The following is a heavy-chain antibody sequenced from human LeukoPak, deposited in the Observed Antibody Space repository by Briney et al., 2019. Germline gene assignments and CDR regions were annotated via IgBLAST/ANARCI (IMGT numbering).Heavy chain of an antibody. CDR2: MWYDGSYK. D-gene: IGHD2-8*01. J-gene: IGHJ5*02. V-gene: IGHV3-33*01. CDR3: ARDNGGYNWFDP. Sequence: PGGSLRLSCAASGYTFTTNGLHWVRMAPGKGLGWVAVMWYDGSYKYYADSVKGRFSISRENSKNTLYLQMNTLRAQDTAVYYCARDNGGYNWFDPWGERTLVTVSS. CDR1: GYTFTTNG.